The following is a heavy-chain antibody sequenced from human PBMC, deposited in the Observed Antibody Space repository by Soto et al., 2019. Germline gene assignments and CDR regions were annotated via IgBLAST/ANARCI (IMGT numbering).Heavy chain of an antibody. J-gene: IGHJ5*02. CDR3: ARDVVTAVAGSVNWFDP. CDR2: IWYDGTKK. V-gene: IGHV3-33*01. D-gene: IGHD6-19*01. CDR1: GFSLRTYG. Sequence: QVQLVESGGGVVQSGRSLTLSCAASGFSLRTYGMQWLRRAPGKRLEWVAFIWYDGTKKFYANSVKGRSTISKDNSNNILYLQMSGLRAEDTAVYYCARDVVTAVAGSVNWFDPWGQGTLVTVSS.